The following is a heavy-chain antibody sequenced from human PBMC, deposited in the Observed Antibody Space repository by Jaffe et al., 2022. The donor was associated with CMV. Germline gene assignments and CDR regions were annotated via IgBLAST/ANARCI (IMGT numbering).Heavy chain of an antibody. J-gene: IGHJ3*01. D-gene: IGHD3-22*01. CDR3: ARSPVTRNYYDSRGFRLVGAFDL. V-gene: IGHV4-4*07. CDR2: IYMSGTI. CDR1: DSISGYY. Sequence: QVQLQESGPGLVKPSETLSLNCSVSDSISGYYWNWIRQPAGKGLEWIGHIYMSGTIKYNPSLKSRITMSVDTSKNQFSLRLSSVTAADTGVYYCARSPVTRNYYDSRGFRLVGAFDLWGQGKLVTVSS.